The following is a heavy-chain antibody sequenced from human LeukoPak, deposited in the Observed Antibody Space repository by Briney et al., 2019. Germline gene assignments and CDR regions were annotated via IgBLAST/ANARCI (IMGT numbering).Heavy chain of an antibody. CDR2: IYHSGST. Sequence: NPSETLSLTCAVSGGSISSSNWWSWVRQPPGKGLEWIGEIYHSGSTNYNPSLKSRVTISVDKSKNQFSLKLSSVTAADTAVYYCARTKRTSHYYFDYWGQGTLATVSS. J-gene: IGHJ4*02. V-gene: IGHV4-4*02. CDR1: GGSISSSNW. D-gene: IGHD2-2*01. CDR3: ARTKRTSHYYFDY.